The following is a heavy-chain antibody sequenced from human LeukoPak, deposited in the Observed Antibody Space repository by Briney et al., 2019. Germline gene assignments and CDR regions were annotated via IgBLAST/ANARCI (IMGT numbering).Heavy chain of an antibody. CDR3: ARVIDYYDSSGYYGIDY. J-gene: IGHJ4*02. CDR2: IYHSGST. Sequence: PSETLSLTCTVSGGSISSYYWGWIRQPPGKGLEWIGSIYHSGSTYYNPSLKSRVTISVDTSKNQFSLKLSSVTAADTAVYYCARVIDYYDSSGYYGIDYWGQGTLVTVSS. CDR1: GGSISSYY. D-gene: IGHD3-22*01. V-gene: IGHV4-38-2*02.